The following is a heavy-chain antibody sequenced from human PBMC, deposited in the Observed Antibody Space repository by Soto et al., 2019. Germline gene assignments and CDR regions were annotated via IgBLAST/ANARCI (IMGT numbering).Heavy chain of an antibody. Sequence: QLHLVQSGAVVKKPGASVTVSCSASGYPVTAYYMHWVRQAPGRGLEWMGGINPATGAAKYTQTFQGRVTMTRDASTSTVFMELSGRKSEDPAVFYCARGGGVGVAGSAAFDMWGQGTLVTVSS. J-gene: IGHJ3*02. V-gene: IGHV1-2*02. CDR3: ARGGGVGVAGSAAFDM. CDR2: INPATGAA. D-gene: IGHD3-3*01. CDR1: GYPVTAYY.